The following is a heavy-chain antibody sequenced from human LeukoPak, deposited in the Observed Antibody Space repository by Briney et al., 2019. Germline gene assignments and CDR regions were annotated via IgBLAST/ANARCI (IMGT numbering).Heavy chain of an antibody. J-gene: IGHJ4*02. Sequence: GGSLRLSCAASGFTFSSYWMSWVRQAPGKGLEWVANIRQDESEKYYVDSVKGRFTISRDNAKNSMYLQMNSLRAEDTAVYYCVRGHVNTVMTGEYDHWGQGTLVTVCS. V-gene: IGHV3-7*01. CDR3: VRGHVNTVMTGEYDH. CDR2: IRQDESEK. D-gene: IGHD7-27*01. CDR1: GFTFSSYW.